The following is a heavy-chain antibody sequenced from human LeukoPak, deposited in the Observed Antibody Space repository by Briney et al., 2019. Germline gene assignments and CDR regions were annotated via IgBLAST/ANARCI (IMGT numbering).Heavy chain of an antibody. J-gene: IGHJ3*02. D-gene: IGHD4-17*01. V-gene: IGHV3-53*01. CDR2: IYSGGSK. Sequence: GGSLRLSCAASGFTVSSNYMSWVRQAPGKGLEWVSVIYSGGSKYYADSVKGRFTISRDNSKNTLYLQMNSLRAEDTAVYYCAREDYGLDAFDIWGQGTMVTVSS. CDR3: AREDYGLDAFDI. CDR1: GFTVSSNY.